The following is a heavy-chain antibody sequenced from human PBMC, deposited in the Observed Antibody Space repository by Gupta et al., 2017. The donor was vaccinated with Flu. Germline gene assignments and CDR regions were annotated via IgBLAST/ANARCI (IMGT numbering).Heavy chain of an antibody. CDR2: INHSGST. CDR1: GGSFSGYY. V-gene: IGHV4-34*01. Sequence: QVQLQQWGAGLLKPSETLSLTCAVYGGSFSGYYWSWIRQPPGKGLEWIGEINHSGSTNYNPSLKSRVTISVDTSKNQFSLKLSSVTAADTAVYYCARLRWPWGGGGMDVWGQGTTVTVSS. CDR3: ARLRWPWGGGGMDV. J-gene: IGHJ6*02. D-gene: IGHD4-17*01.